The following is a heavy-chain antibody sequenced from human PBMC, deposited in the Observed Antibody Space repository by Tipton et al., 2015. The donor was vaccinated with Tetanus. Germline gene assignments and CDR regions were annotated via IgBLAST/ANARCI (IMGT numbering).Heavy chain of an antibody. D-gene: IGHD4-17*01. CDR1: GFTFRSHW. V-gene: IGHV3-74*01. CDR2: INSDGSST. CDR3: AREGGYYYGDYASFVY. J-gene: IGHJ4*02. Sequence: SLRLSCEGSGFTFRSHWMHWVRQAPGKGLVWVSRINSDGSSTNYADSVKGRFTISRDNAKNTLYLQMNSLRVEDTAVYYCAREGGYYYGDYASFVYRGQGTLVSVSS.